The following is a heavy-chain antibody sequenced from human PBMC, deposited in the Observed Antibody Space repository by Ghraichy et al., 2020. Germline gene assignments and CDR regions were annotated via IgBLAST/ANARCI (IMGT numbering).Heavy chain of an antibody. J-gene: IGHJ4*02. V-gene: IGHV3-66*01. CDR2: IYSGGST. Sequence: LSLTCAASGFTVSSNYMSWVRQAPGKGLEWVSVIYSGGSTYYADSVKGRFTISRDNSKNTLYLQMNSLRAEDTAVYYCARDGRSVDFDYWGQGTLVTVSS. CDR1: GFTVSSNY. D-gene: IGHD5/OR15-5a*01. CDR3: ARDGRSVDFDY.